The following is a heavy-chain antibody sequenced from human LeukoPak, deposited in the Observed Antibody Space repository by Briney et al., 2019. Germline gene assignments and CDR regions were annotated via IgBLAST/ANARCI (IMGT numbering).Heavy chain of an antibody. J-gene: IGHJ5*02. V-gene: IGHV3-21*01. CDR1: GFTFSSYS. CDR3: ARGGDIVVVTYNWFDP. D-gene: IGHD2-21*02. CDR2: ISSSSSYI. Sequence: GGSLRLSCAASGFTFSSYSMNWVSQAPGKGLEWVSSISSSSSYIYYADSVKGRFTISRDNAKHSLYLQMNSLRAEDTAVYYCARGGDIVVVTYNWFDPWGQGTLVTVSS.